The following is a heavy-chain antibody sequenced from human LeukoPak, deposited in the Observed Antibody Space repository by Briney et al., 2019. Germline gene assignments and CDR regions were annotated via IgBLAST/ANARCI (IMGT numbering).Heavy chain of an antibody. D-gene: IGHD6-13*01. CDR2: IYYSGST. Sequence: SETLSLTCTVSGGSISSYYWSWIRQPPGKGLEWIGYIYYSGSTNYNPSLKSRVTISVDTSKNQFSLKLSSVTAADTAVYYCARISRAPKRWFDPWGQGTLVTVSS. CDR1: GGSISSYY. J-gene: IGHJ5*02. V-gene: IGHV4-59*01. CDR3: ARISRAPKRWFDP.